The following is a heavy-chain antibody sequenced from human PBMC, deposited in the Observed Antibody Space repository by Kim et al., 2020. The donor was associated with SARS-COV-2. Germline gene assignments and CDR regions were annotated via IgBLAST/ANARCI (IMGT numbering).Heavy chain of an antibody. CDR3: AKLRYPRRRGWDDAFDI. V-gene: IGHV4-34*01. CDR1: GGSFSGYY. J-gene: IGHJ3*02. D-gene: IGHD3-9*01. CDR2: INHSGST. Sequence: SETLSLTCAVYGGSFSGYYWSWIRQPPGKGLEWIGEINHSGSTNYNPSLKSRVTISVDTSKNQFSLKLSSVSAADTAVYYCAKLRYPRRRGWDDAFDIWGQGTMVTVSS.